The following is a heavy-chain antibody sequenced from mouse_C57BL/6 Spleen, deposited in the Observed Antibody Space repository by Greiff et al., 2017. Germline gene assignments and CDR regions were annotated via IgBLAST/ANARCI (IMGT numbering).Heavy chain of an antibody. CDR1: GYAFSSSW. Sequence: VQLQQSGPELVKPGASVKISCKASGYAFSSSWMNWVKQRPGKGLEWIGRIYPGDGDTNYNGKFKGKATLTADKSSSTAYMQLSSLTSEDSAVYFCARSDDYGFAYWGQGTLVTVSA. V-gene: IGHV1-82*01. CDR2: IYPGDGDT. CDR3: ARSDDYGFAY. D-gene: IGHD2-4*01. J-gene: IGHJ3*01.